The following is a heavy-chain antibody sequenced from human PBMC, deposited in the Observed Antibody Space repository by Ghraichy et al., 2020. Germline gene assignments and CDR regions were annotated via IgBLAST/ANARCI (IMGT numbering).Heavy chain of an antibody. J-gene: IGHJ4*02. D-gene: IGHD1-20*01. Sequence: SETLSLTCTVSGGSISSGDYYWSWIRQPPGKGLEWIGYIYYSGSTYYNPSLKSRVTISVDTSKNQFSLKLSSVTAADTAVYYCARDRVYNWNYLDYWGQGTLVTVSS. CDR2: IYYSGST. CDR3: ARDRVYNWNYLDY. V-gene: IGHV4-30-4*01. CDR1: GGSISSGDYY.